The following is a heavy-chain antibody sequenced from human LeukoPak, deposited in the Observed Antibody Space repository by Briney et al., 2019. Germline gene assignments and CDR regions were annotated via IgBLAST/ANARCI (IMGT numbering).Heavy chain of an antibody. V-gene: IGHV3-21*04. Sequence: GGSLRLSCAASGFTFSSYSMNWVRQAPGERLEWVSSISSSSSYIYYADSVKGRFTISRDDAKNSLFLQMNSLRAEDTAVYYCARDYYGSGSYYRGGFWGQGTLVTVSS. CDR1: GFTFSSYS. CDR2: ISSSSSYI. D-gene: IGHD3-10*01. CDR3: ARDYYGSGSYYRGGF. J-gene: IGHJ4*02.